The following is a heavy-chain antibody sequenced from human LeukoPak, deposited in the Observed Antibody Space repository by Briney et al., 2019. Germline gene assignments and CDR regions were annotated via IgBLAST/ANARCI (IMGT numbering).Heavy chain of an antibody. D-gene: IGHD2-15*01. CDR2: INPNSGGT. CDR3: ARGLYCSGGSCYSGFDY. Sequence: SVKVSCKASGYTFTGYYMHWVRQAPGQGLEWMGWINPNSGGTNYAQKFQGRVTMTRDTSISTAYMELSRLRSDDTAVYYCARGLYCSGGSCYSGFDYWGQGTLVTVSS. V-gene: IGHV1-2*02. J-gene: IGHJ4*02. CDR1: GYTFTGYY.